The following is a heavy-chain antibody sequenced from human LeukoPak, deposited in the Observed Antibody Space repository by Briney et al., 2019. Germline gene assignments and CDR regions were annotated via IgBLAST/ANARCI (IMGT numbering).Heavy chain of an antibody. J-gene: IGHJ4*02. V-gene: IGHV1-2*02. CDR2: INPNSGGT. Sequence: ASVKVSCKASVYTFTGYYMHWVRQAPGQGLAWMGWINPNSGGTNYAQKFQGRVTMTRDTSISTAYMELSRLRSDDTAVYYCARMPPNDFWPKTYYFDYWGQGTLVTVSS. CDR3: ARMPPNDFWPKTYYFDY. CDR1: VYTFTGYY. D-gene: IGHD3-3*01.